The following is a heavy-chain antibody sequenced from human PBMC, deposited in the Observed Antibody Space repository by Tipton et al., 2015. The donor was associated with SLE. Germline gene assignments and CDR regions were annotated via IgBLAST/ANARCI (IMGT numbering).Heavy chain of an antibody. CDR1: GFTFSSYA. Sequence: SLRLSCAASGFTFSSYAMSWVRQAPGKGLEWVSFISDSGSRTDYADSVRGRFNISRDNSRNTLSLQMNSLRAEDTAVYYCGKQMYSSTWDTEVGDYFDFRGQGTLVAVSS. CDR2: ISDSGSRT. CDR3: GKQMYSSTWDTEVGDYFDF. D-gene: IGHD6-13*01. J-gene: IGHJ4*02. V-gene: IGHV3-23*01.